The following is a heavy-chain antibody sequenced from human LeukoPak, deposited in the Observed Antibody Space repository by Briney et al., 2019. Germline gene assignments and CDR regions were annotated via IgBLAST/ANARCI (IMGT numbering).Heavy chain of an antibody. CDR1: GFTFRSHA. J-gene: IGHJ4*02. V-gene: IGHV3-30*04. CDR3: ARDLLNDFWSGYYFDY. D-gene: IGHD3-3*01. Sequence: PGGSLRLSCATSGFTFRSHAMHWVRQSPGKGLEWVAVISYDGSNKYYADSVKGRFTISRDNSKNTLYLQMNSLRAEDTAVYYCARDLLNDFWSGYYFDYWGQGTLVTVSS. CDR2: ISYDGSNK.